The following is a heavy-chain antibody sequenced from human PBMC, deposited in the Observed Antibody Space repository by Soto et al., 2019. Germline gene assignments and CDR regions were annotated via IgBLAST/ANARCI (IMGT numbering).Heavy chain of an antibody. Sequence: ASVKVSCKASGYTFTGYYMHWVRQAPGQGLEWMGWINPNSGGTNYAQKFQGWVTMTRDTSISTAYMELSRLRSDDTAVYYCAREDWNYADDAFDIWGQGTMVTASS. CDR3: AREDWNYADDAFDI. D-gene: IGHD1-7*01. CDR2: INPNSGGT. CDR1: GYTFTGYY. J-gene: IGHJ3*02. V-gene: IGHV1-2*04.